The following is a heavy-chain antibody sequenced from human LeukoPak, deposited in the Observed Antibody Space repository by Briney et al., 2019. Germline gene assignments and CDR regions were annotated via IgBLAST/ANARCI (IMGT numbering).Heavy chain of an antibody. D-gene: IGHD5-24*01. J-gene: IGHJ4*02. V-gene: IGHV1-69*05. CDR3: ASRRMRDGYSLN. CDR1: GGTFSSYA. Sequence: SVKVSCKASGGTFSSYAISWVRQAPGQGLEWMGGIIPIFGTANYAQKFQGRVTITTDESTSTAYMELSSLRSEDTAVYYCASRRMRDGYSLNWGQGTLVAVSS. CDR2: IIPIFGTA.